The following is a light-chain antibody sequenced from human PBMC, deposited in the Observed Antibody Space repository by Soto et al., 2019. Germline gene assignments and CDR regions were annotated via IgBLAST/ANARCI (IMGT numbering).Light chain of an antibody. J-gene: IGLJ1*01. V-gene: IGLV1-40*01. Sequence: QSALTQPPSVSAAPGQRVTISCSGSSSNIGAGYDVHWYQQLPGTAPKLLIFGNTKRPSGVPDRFSGSKSGSSASLAITGLQAEDEADYYCQSTILSDFHVFGTGTKVIV. CDR3: QSTILSDFHV. CDR2: GNT. CDR1: SSNIGAGYD.